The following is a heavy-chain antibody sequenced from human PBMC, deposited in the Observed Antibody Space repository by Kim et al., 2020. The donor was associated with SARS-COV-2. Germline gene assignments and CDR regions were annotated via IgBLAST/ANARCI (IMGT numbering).Heavy chain of an antibody. V-gene: IGHV1-2*02. Sequence: ASVKVSCKASGYTFTDYYMDWVRQAPGQGLEWMGWISNTGVTHYAQKFQGRVTMTRDTSISIAHMELSSLRSDDTAIYYCARNRHFVMDVWGQGTTVTVSS. CDR2: ISNTGVT. CDR1: GYTFTDYY. J-gene: IGHJ6*02. CDR3: ARNRHFVMDV.